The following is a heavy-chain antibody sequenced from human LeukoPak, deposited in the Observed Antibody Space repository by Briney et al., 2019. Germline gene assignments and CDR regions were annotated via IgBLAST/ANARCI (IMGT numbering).Heavy chain of an antibody. CDR1: GGSISSSSYY. Sequence: PSETLSLTCTVSGGSISSSSYYWGWIRQPPGKGLEWIGSIYYSGSTYYNPSLKSRVTISVDTSKNQFSLKLSSVTAADTAVYYCARDVCPGGGGSCAAFFDYWGQGTLVTVSS. CDR2: IYYSGST. D-gene: IGHD2-15*01. J-gene: IGHJ4*02. V-gene: IGHV4-39*07. CDR3: ARDVCPGGGGSCAAFFDY.